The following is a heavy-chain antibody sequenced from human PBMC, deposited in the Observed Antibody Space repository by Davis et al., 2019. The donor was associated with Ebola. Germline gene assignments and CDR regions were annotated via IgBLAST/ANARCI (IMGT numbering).Heavy chain of an antibody. V-gene: IGHV1-2*02. CDR1: GYTFTACY. J-gene: IGHJ5*02. CDR3: ARGLPPPTGGGYNWFDP. CDR2: INPKSGNT. D-gene: IGHD3-16*01. Sequence: ASVKVSCKASGYTFTACYLHWVRQAPGQGLEWMGWINPKSGNTNYAQKFQGRVTMTRDTSISTAYMDLSGLTSDDTAIYYCARGLPPPTGGGYNWFDPWGQGALVTVSS.